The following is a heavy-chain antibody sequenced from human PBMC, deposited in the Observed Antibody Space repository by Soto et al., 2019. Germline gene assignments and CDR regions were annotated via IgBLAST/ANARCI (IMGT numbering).Heavy chain of an antibody. CDR3: AKEHPTNSILGAFDI. CDR2: ISYDGSNK. D-gene: IGHD2-8*01. CDR1: GFTFSSYG. V-gene: IGHV3-30*18. Sequence: GGSLRLSCAASGFTFSSYGMHWVRQAPGKGLEWVAVISYDGSNKYYADSVKGRFTISRDNSKNTLYLQMNSLRAEDTAVYYCAKEHPTNSILGAFDIWGQGTMVTVSS. J-gene: IGHJ3*02.